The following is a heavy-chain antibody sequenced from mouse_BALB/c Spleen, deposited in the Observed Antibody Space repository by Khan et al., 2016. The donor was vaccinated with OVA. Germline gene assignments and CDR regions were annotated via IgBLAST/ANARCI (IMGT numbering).Heavy chain of an antibody. D-gene: IGHD3-3*01. CDR3: ARDAGRY. V-gene: IGHV1-18*01. CDR2: INPKNGVT. J-gene: IGHJ4*01. Sequence: EVQLQQSGPELVKPGASVKISCKTSGYTFTEYTLHWVKQSHGQSLEWIGVINPKNGVTSYNQKFKGKATLTVDKSSSTAYMEFRSLTSEDSAVYYWARDAGRYWGQGTSVTVSS. CDR1: GYTFTEYT.